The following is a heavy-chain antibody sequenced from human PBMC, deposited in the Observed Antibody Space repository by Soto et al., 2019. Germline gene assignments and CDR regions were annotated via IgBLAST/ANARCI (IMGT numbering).Heavy chain of an antibody. CDR2: IYPGDSDT. V-gene: IGHV5-51*01. J-gene: IGHJ4*02. D-gene: IGHD2-15*01. CDR3: ATLRAYCGGGNCYSYYFAY. CDR1: GYSFISHW. Sequence: GESLKISCKGSGYSFISHWIGWVRQIPGKGLEWMGIIYPGDSDTRYSPSFQGQVTISDDKSISTAYLQWSSLKASDTAIYYCATLRAYCGGGNCYSYYFAYPGQRTPVIGSS.